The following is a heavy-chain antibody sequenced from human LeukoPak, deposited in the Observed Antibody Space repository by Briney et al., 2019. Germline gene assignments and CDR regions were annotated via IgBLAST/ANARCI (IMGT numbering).Heavy chain of an antibody. V-gene: IGHV1-18*04. Sequence: ASVKVSCKASGYTFTGYYMHWVRQAPGQGLEWMGWISAYNGNTNYAQKLQGRVTMTTDTSTSTAYMELRSLRSDDTAVYYCARRFSRGWHFDYWGQGTLVTVSS. CDR1: GYTFTGYY. CDR2: ISAYNGNT. J-gene: IGHJ4*02. CDR3: ARRFSRGWHFDY. D-gene: IGHD6-19*01.